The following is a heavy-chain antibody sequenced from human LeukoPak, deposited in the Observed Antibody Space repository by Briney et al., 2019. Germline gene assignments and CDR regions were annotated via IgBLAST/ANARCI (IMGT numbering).Heavy chain of an antibody. Sequence: GGSLRLSCAASGFTFTNAWMSWVRQAPGKGLEWVGRIKSKTYGGTTDYAAPVKGRFTISRDDSKNTVCLRMNSLKTEDTAVYYCTTATSYWGQGSLVTVSS. CDR2: IKSKTYGGTT. J-gene: IGHJ4*02. CDR3: TTATSY. V-gene: IGHV3-15*01. CDR1: GFTFTNAW.